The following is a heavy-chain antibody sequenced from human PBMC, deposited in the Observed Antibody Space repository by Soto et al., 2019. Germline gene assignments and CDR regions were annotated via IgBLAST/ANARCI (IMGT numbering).Heavy chain of an antibody. J-gene: IGHJ4*02. D-gene: IGHD6-19*01. V-gene: IGHV3-74*01. CDR2: IKTDGYAA. Sequence: ESWGVLVQPGGSLRLSCVASGFTFDSHWMHWVRQAPGEGLVWVSRIKTDGYAAAYADSVKGRFTISRDNTKTTVYLQMNSLRAEDTAVYFCVRESGVAADCWGQGTLVTVSS. CDR1: GFTFDSHW. CDR3: VRESGVAADC.